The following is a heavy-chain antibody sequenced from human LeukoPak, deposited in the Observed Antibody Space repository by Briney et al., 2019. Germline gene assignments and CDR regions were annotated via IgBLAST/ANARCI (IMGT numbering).Heavy chain of an antibody. D-gene: IGHD6-13*01. Sequence: SVKVSCKASGGTFSSYAISWVRQAPGQGLEWMGGIIPIFGTANYAQKFQGRVTITADESTSTAYMELSSLRSEDTAVYYCARAHYDSSSWYYFDYWGREPWSPSPQ. V-gene: IGHV1-69*01. CDR3: ARAHYDSSSWYYFDY. CDR1: GGTFSSYA. J-gene: IGHJ4*02. CDR2: IIPIFGTA.